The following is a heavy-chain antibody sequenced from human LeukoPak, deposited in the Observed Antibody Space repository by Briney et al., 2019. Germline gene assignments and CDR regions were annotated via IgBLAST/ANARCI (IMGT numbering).Heavy chain of an antibody. Sequence: PSETLSLTCAVYGGSFSGYYWSWIRQPPGKGLEWIGEINHRGSTNYNPSLKSRVTISVDTSKNQFSLKLSSVTAADTAVYYCARGYDFWSGYLDYYYYYGMDVWGQGTTVTVSS. D-gene: IGHD3-3*01. J-gene: IGHJ6*02. CDR2: INHRGST. CDR1: GGSFSGYY. CDR3: ARGYDFWSGYLDYYYYYGMDV. V-gene: IGHV4-34*01.